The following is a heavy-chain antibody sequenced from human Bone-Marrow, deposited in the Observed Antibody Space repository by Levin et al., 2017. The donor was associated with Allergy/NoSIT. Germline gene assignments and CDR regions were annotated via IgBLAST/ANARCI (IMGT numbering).Heavy chain of an antibody. CDR3: AKDILEGPTTGAFDI. J-gene: IGHJ3*02. CDR2: ISWNSGSI. V-gene: IGHV3-9*01. D-gene: IGHD3-9*01. Sequence: PGGSLRLSCAASGFTFDDYAMHWVRQAPGKGLEWVSGISWNSGSIDYADSVKGRFTISRDNAKNSLYLQMNSLRAEDTALYYCAKDILEGPTTGAFDIWGQGTMVTVSS. CDR1: GFTFDDYA.